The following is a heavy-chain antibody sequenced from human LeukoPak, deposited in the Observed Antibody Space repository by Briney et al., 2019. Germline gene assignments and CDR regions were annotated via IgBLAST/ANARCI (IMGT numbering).Heavy chain of an antibody. Sequence: PGGSLRLSCAASGFTVSSNYMSWVRQAPGKGLEWVSVIYSGGSTYYADSVKGRFTISRDNSKNTLYLQMNSLRAADTAVYYCARDWLDGSGSYIVLPSWFDPWGQGTLVTVSS. CDR3: ARDWLDGSGSYIVLPSWFDP. CDR1: GFTVSSNY. CDR2: IYSGGST. J-gene: IGHJ5*02. V-gene: IGHV3-53*01. D-gene: IGHD3-10*01.